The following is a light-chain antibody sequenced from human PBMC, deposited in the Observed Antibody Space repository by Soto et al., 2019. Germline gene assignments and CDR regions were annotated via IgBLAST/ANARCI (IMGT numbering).Light chain of an antibody. Sequence: ESVLTQSPGTLSLSPGGRCTLSCMAIQSVSNNYLAWYQQKPGQAPRLVIYGASNRATGIPDRFSGSGSGTDFTLTISSLQSEDFALYYCQHYNYSPYTFGQGTKVDIK. CDR3: QHYNYSPYT. V-gene: IGKV3-20*01. CDR2: GAS. CDR1: QSVSNNY. J-gene: IGKJ2*01.